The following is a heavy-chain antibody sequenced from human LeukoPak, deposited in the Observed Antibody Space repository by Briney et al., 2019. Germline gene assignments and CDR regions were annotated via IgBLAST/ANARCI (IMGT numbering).Heavy chain of an antibody. CDR2: INHSGST. CDR1: GGSFSGYY. Sequence: SETLSLTCAVYGGSFSGYYWSWIRQPPGKGLEWIGEINHSGSTNYNPSLKSRVTISLDTSKNQFSLKLSSVTAADTAVYYCARGEGITMTNTIDYWGQGTLVTVSS. CDR3: ARGEGITMTNTIDY. J-gene: IGHJ4*02. D-gene: IGHD3-22*01. V-gene: IGHV4-34*01.